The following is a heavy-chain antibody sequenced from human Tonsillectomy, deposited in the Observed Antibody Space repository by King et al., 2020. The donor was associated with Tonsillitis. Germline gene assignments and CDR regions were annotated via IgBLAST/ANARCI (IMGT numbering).Heavy chain of an antibody. Sequence: VQLQQWGAGLLKPSETLSLTCAVYGGSFSGYYWSWIRQPPGKGLEWIGEINHSGSTNYNPSLKSRVTISIDTSKNQFSLKLSSVTAADTAVYYCARGGLYDSSAYYYSGMDVWGQGTTVTVSS. CDR2: INHSGST. J-gene: IGHJ6*02. CDR3: ARGGLYDSSAYYYSGMDV. V-gene: IGHV4-34*01. CDR1: GGSFSGYY. D-gene: IGHD3-22*01.